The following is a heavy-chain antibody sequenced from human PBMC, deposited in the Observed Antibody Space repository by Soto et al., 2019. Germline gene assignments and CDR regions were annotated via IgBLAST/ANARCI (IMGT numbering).Heavy chain of an antibody. CDR3: AKXYFXXXXXYFFDY. Sequence: VQLLESGGGLVQPGGSLRLSCAASGFTFNNYAMNWVRQAPGKGLEWVSAIRNSGGFTYYADSVKGRFTISRDNSKNTLYLHMNSLRAEDTALYYCAKXYFXXXXXYFFDYXXQGTLVTVSS. J-gene: IGHJ4*02. D-gene: IGHD1-26*01. CDR1: GFTFNNYA. CDR2: IRNSGGFT. V-gene: IGHV3-23*01.